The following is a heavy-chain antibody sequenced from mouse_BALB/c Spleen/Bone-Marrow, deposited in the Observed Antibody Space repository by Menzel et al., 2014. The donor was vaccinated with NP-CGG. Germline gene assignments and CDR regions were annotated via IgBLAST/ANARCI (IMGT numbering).Heavy chain of an antibody. CDR2: IRLKSNNYAT. Sequence: EVKLVESGGGLVQPGGSMKLSCVASGFTFSNYWMNWVRQSPEKGLEWVAEIRLKSNNYATHYAESGKGRFTISRDDSKSSVYLQMNNLRAEDTGIYYCTSITPWFAYWGQGTLVTVSA. D-gene: IGHD1-1*01. CDR3: TSITPWFAY. CDR1: GFTFSNYW. V-gene: IGHV6-6*02. J-gene: IGHJ3*01.